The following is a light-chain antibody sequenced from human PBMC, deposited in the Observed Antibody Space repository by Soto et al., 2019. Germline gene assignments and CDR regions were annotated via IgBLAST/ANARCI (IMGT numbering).Light chain of an antibody. V-gene: IGLV2-14*03. CDR2: DVS. CDR3: SSYTSSSTLV. J-gene: IGLJ2*01. CDR1: SSDVGAYNY. Sequence: QSALTQPASVSGSPGQSITISCTGTSSDVGAYNYVSWYQQHPGNAPTLMIFDVSNRPSGVSNRFSGSKPGNTACLTISGLQAEDEADYYCSSYTSSSTLVFGGGTKLTVL.